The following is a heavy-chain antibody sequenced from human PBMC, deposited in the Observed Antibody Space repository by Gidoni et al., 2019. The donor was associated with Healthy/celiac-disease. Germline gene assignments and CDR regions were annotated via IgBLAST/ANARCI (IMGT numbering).Heavy chain of an antibody. J-gene: IGHJ6*02. D-gene: IGHD6-13*01. V-gene: IGHV4-39*01. CDR3: ARYSSSWTEGYYYDYGMDV. CDR2: IYSSGST. CDR1: GGSIRSRSYY. Sequence: QLQLQESGPGLVKPSETLSLTCTVSGGSIRSRSYYWGWIRQPPGQGLEWIGSIYSSGSTYYNPSLKSRVTISVDTSKNQFSLKLSSVTAADTAVYYCARYSSSWTEGYYYDYGMDVWGQGTTVTVSS.